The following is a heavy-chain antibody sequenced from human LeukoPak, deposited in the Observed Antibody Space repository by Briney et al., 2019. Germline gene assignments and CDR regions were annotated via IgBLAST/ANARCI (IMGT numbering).Heavy chain of an antibody. J-gene: IGHJ4*02. CDR2: MNQLGNEK. CDR1: KFTFSNYW. Sequence: GGSLRLSCAASKFTFSNYWMSSVRQAPGKGLEWVAYMNQLGNEKNYLDSVKGRFTISRDNAKNSLYLQMTSLRAEDTAVYYCARGTYYYEFWGQGTLVTVSS. V-gene: IGHV3-7*04. D-gene: IGHD3-16*01. CDR3: ARGTYYYEF.